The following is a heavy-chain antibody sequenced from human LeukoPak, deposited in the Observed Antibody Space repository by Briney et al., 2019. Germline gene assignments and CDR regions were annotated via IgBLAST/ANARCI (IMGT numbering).Heavy chain of an antibody. Sequence: GGSLRLSCAASGFTFSSYAMSWVRQAPGKGLEWVSAISGSGGSTYYADSVKGRFTISRDNSKNTLYLQMNSLRAEDTALYYCAKDIGYYYYYYGMDVWGQGTTVTVSS. CDR2: ISGSGGST. J-gene: IGHJ6*02. CDR1: GFTFSSYA. V-gene: IGHV3-23*01. D-gene: IGHD1-26*01. CDR3: AKDIGYYYYYYGMDV.